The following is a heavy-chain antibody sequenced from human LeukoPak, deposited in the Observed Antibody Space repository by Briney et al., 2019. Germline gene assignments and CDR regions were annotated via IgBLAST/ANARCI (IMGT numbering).Heavy chain of an antibody. CDR3: ARLGAYYDFWSGYYTQVPYFDY. J-gene: IGHJ4*02. V-gene: IGHV4-59*08. D-gene: IGHD3-3*01. CDR2: IYYSGST. CDR1: GGSISSYY. Sequence: KPSETLSLTCTVSGGSISSYYWSWIRQPPGKGLEWIGYIYYSGSTNYNPSLKSRVTISVDTSKNQFSLKLSSVTAADTAVYYCARLGAYYDFWSGYYTQVPYFDYWGQGTLVTVSS.